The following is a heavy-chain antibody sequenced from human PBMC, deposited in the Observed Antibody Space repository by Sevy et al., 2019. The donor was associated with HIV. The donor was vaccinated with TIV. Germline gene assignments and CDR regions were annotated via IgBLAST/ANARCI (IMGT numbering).Heavy chain of an antibody. CDR3: ARRSSWYRSVDY. V-gene: IGHV4-39*01. D-gene: IGHD6-13*01. J-gene: IGHJ4*02. Sequence: SETLSLTCTVSGGSISSSSYYWGWIRQPLGKGLEWIGSIYYSGSTYYNPSLKSRVTISVDTSKNQFSLKLSSVTAADTAVYYCARRSSWYRSVDYWGQRTLVTVSS. CDR2: IYYSGST. CDR1: GGSISSSSYY.